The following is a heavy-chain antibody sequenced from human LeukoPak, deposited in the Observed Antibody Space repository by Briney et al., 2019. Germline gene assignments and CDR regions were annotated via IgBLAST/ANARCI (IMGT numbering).Heavy chain of an antibody. J-gene: IGHJ4*02. V-gene: IGHV3-21*01. CDR3: ARGEGYYASGSYYNDY. D-gene: IGHD3-10*01. Sequence: GSLRLSCAASGFTFSSYTMNWVRQAPGKGLEWVSSITTGSSYIYYVDSVKGRFTISRDNAKNSLYPQMNSLRVEDTAVYYCARGEGYYASGSYYNDYWGQGTLVTVSS. CDR1: GFTFSSYT. CDR2: ITTGSSYI.